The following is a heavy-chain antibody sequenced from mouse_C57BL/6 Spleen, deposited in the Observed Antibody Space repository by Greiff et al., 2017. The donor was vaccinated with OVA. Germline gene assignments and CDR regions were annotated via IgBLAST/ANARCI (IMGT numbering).Heavy chain of an antibody. CDR2: IYPGDGDT. CDR1: GYAFSSSW. CDR3: ARSLYYGYDVYYAMDY. Sequence: QVQLQQSGPELVKPGASVKISCKASGYAFSSSWMNWVKQRPGKGLEWIGRIYPGDGDTNYNGKFKGKATLTADKSSSTAYMQLSSLTSEDSAVYFCARSLYYGYDVYYAMDYWGQGTSVTVSS. V-gene: IGHV1-82*01. D-gene: IGHD2-2*01. J-gene: IGHJ4*01.